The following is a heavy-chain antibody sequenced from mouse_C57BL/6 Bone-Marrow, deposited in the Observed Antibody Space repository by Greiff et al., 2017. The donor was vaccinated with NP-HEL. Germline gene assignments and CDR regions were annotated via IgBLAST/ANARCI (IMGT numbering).Heavy chain of an antibody. Sequence: QVQLQQSGAELARPGASVKLSCKASGYTFTSYGISWVKQRTGQGLEWIGEIYPRSGNTYYNEKFKGKATLTADKSSSTAYMELRSLTSEDSAVYFCARGRLWLRRGDVWGTGTTVTVSS. CDR3: ARGRLWLRRGDV. V-gene: IGHV1-81*01. J-gene: IGHJ1*03. CDR2: IYPRSGNT. CDR1: GYTFTSYG. D-gene: IGHD2-2*01.